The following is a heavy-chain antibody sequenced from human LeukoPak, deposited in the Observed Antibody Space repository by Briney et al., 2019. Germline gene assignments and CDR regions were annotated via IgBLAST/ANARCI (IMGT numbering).Heavy chain of an antibody. J-gene: IGHJ4*02. V-gene: IGHV1-58*02. Sequence: SVNVSSTASGFTFTISAMQWVRQARGQRLEWIGWIVVGSGNTNYAQKFQEKVTITRDMSTSTAYMELSSLRSEDTAVYYCAAGKRGYSGYDGWGQGTLVTVCS. CDR2: IVVGSGNT. CDR3: AAGKRGYSGYDG. D-gene: IGHD5-12*01. CDR1: GFTFTISA.